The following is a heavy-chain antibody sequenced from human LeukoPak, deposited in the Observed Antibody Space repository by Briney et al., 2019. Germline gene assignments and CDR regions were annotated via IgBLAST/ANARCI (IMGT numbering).Heavy chain of an antibody. D-gene: IGHD3-10*01. V-gene: IGHV3-30*18. J-gene: IGHJ4*02. CDR3: AKFWGGSGSYDYFDY. CDR2: ISYDGSNK. CDR1: GFTFSSYG. Sequence: GGSLRLSCAASGFTFSSYGMHWVRQAPGKGLEWVAVISYDGSNKYYADSVKGRFTISRDNSKNTLYLQMNSLRAEDTAVYYCAKFWGGSGSYDYFDYWGQGTLVTVSS.